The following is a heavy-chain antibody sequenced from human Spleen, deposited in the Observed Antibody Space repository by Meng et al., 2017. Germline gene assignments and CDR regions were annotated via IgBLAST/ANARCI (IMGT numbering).Heavy chain of an antibody. CDR3: ARVPVATKLSAFEM. CDR2: MYYSGRS. Sequence: SETLSLTCTVSDVSTSSYYWSWLRQPPGKGLEWIGYMYYSGRSNYNLSLRSRVTISVDTSKNQFSLQLSSVTTADTAVYYCARVPVATKLSAFEMWGPGTMVTVSS. V-gene: IGHV4-59*01. CDR1: DVSTSSYY. D-gene: IGHD5-12*01. J-gene: IGHJ3*02.